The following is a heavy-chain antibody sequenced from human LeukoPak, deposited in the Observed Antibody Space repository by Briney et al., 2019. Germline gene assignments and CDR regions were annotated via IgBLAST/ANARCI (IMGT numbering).Heavy chain of an antibody. CDR2: IWSDGSNR. CDR3: AKDAQRGFDYSNSLDK. V-gene: IGHV3-33*06. D-gene: IGHD4-11*01. J-gene: IGHJ4*02. CDR1: GFTFSHYG. Sequence: GRSLRLSCATSGFTFSHYGMHWVRQAPGKGLEGVAVIWSDGSNRYYVDPVKGRFTISRDNFQRTVYLQMNSLRAEDTAVYYCAKDAQRGFDYSNSLDKWGQGTLVTVSS.